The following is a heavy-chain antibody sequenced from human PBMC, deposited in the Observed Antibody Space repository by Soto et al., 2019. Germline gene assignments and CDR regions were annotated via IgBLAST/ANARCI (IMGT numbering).Heavy chain of an antibody. V-gene: IGHV3-23*01. CDR2: ISGSGGST. Sequence: EVQLLESGGGLVQPGGSLRLSCAASGFTFSSYAVSWVRQAPGKGLEWVSAISGSGGSTYYADSVKGRFTISRDNSKNTLYLQMNSLRAEDTAVYYCAKEPTRYCSGGSCTSPLGYMDVWGKGTTVTVSS. D-gene: IGHD2-15*01. CDR3: AKEPTRYCSGGSCTSPLGYMDV. J-gene: IGHJ6*03. CDR1: GFTFSSYA.